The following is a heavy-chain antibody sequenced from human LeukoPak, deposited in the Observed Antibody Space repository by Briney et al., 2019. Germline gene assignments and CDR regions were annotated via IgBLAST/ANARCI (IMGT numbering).Heavy chain of an antibody. J-gene: IGHJ4*02. V-gene: IGHV3-23*01. D-gene: IGHD5-12*01. Sequence: GGSLRLSCAASGFTFSSYSMNWVRQAPGKGLEWVSAISGSGGSTYYADSVKGRFTISRDNSKNTLYLQMNSLRAEDTAVYYCAKESRSYSGYHVDYWGQGTLVTVSS. CDR1: GFTFSSYS. CDR3: AKESRSYSGYHVDY. CDR2: ISGSGGST.